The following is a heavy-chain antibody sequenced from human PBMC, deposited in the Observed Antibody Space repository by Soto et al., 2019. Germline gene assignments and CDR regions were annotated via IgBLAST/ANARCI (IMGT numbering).Heavy chain of an antibody. J-gene: IGHJ4*02. V-gene: IGHV3-74*01. CDR2: INTDGAIT. CDR3: ARGGLEPVDF. D-gene: IGHD3-3*01. CDR1: GFTFSTYW. Sequence: GGSLRLSCAASGFTFSTYWMHWFRQAPGKGLVWVSRINTDGAITSHADSVKGRFTISRDNAKNTLYLHMSSLSAEDTAVYYCARGGLEPVDFWGQGTLVTVSS.